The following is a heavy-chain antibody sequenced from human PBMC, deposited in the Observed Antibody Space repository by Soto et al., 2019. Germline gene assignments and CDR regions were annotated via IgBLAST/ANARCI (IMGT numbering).Heavy chain of an antibody. Sequence: PGGSLRLSCAASGFTFSSYWTSWVRQAPGKGLEWVANIKQDGSEKYYVDSVKGRFTISRDNAKNSLYLQMNSLRAEDTAVYYCARMRFLEWLFSGWFDPWGQGTLVTVSS. J-gene: IGHJ5*02. CDR2: IKQDGSEK. D-gene: IGHD3-3*01. CDR3: ARMRFLEWLFSGWFDP. CDR1: GFTFSSYW. V-gene: IGHV3-7*01.